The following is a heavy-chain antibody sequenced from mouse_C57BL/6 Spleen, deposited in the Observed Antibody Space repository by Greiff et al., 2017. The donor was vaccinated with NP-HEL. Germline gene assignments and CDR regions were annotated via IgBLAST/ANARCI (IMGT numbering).Heavy chain of an antibody. CDR3: ARRESKDYFDY. J-gene: IGHJ2*01. CDR1: GYTFTSYG. CDR2: IYPRSGNT. D-gene: IGHD1-3*01. Sequence: VKLQESGAELARPGASVKLSCKASGYTFTSYGISWVKQRTGQGLEWIGEIYPRSGNTYYNEKFKGKATLTADKSSSTAYMELRSLTSEDSAVYFCARRESKDYFDYWGQGTTLTVSS. V-gene: IGHV1-81*01.